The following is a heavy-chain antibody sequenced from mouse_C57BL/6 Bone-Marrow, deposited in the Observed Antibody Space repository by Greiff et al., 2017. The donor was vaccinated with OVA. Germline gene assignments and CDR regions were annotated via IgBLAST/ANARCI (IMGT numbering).Heavy chain of an antibody. V-gene: IGHV1-55*01. CDR1: GYTFTSYW. CDR3: ANYDGSSYDAMDY. J-gene: IGHJ4*01. CDR2: IYPGSGST. D-gene: IGHD1-1*01. Sequence: VQLQQPGAELVKPGASVKMSCKASGYTFTSYWITWVKQRPGQGLEWIGDIYPGSGSTNYNEKFKSKATLTVDTSSSTAYMQLSSLTSEDSAVYYCANYDGSSYDAMDYWGQGTSVTVSS.